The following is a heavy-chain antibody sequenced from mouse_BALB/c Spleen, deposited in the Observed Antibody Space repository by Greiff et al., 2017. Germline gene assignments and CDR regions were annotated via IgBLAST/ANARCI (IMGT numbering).Heavy chain of an antibody. D-gene: IGHD2-10*02. V-gene: IGHV2-4-1*01. CDR3: ARKGYGNYWFAY. CDR2: IWSGGST. Sequence: QVQLKQSGPGLVQPSQSLSITCTVSGFSLTSYGVHWVRQSPGKGLEWLGVIWSGGSTDYNAAFISRLSISKDNSKSQVFFKMNSLQADDTAIYYCARKGYGNYWFAYWGQGTLVTVSA. J-gene: IGHJ3*01. CDR1: GFSLTSYG.